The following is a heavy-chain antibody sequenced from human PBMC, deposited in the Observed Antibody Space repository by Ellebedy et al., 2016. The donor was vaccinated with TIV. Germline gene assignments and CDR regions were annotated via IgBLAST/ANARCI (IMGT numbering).Heavy chain of an antibody. Sequence: GGSLRLSXAATGFTFSSYAMRWVRQAPGNGLEWVSALHVSGGSTYYADSVKGRFTISRDNSKNTLYLQMTSLRAEETAVYHCAQDLYGDRGGALDYWGQGTLVTVSS. D-gene: IGHD4-17*01. V-gene: IGHV3-23*01. CDR1: GFTFSSYA. CDR2: LHVSGGST. CDR3: AQDLYGDRGGALDY. J-gene: IGHJ4*02.